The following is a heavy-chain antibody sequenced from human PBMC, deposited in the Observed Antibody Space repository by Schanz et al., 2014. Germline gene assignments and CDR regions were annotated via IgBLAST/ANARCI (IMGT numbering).Heavy chain of an antibody. CDR1: GFTFSEVY. J-gene: IGHJ3*02. Sequence: VQLVESGGGLVEPGGSLRLSCSGSGFTFSEVYMSWVRQAPGKGLEWVGRIENNANGATTDYAATVKGRFTVSRDDSRNTLYLQMNTLRTDDTALYYCTTFNNRDALYIWGQGTMVSVSS. CDR3: TTFNNRDALYI. V-gene: IGHV3-15*04. D-gene: IGHD1-20*01. CDR2: IENNANGATT.